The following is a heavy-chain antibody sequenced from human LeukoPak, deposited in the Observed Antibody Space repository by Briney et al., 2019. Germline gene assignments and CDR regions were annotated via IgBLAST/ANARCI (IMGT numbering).Heavy chain of an antibody. Sequence: GGSLRLSCAASGFTFSSYSMNWVRQAPGKGLEWVSSISSSSSYIYYADSVKGRFTISRDNGKNSLYLQMNSLRAEDTAVYYCARAFTTYCGGDCYSATPPYFDYWGQGTLVTVSS. CDR1: GFTFSSYS. CDR2: ISSSSSYI. CDR3: ARAFTTYCGGDCYSATPPYFDY. V-gene: IGHV3-21*01. D-gene: IGHD2-21*02. J-gene: IGHJ4*02.